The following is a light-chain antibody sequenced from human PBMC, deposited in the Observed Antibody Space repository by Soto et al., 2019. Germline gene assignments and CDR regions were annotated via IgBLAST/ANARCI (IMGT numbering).Light chain of an antibody. CDR1: SSDVGAYDY. CDR2: YVD. J-gene: IGLJ1*01. CDR3: GSYAEGXIYF. Sequence: QSFLTQPASVSGSPVQSITISCTGTSSDVGAYDYFSWYLQYPDKAPQLLIYYVDHRPAGVSSRFSGSKSGNTASLTISGLQAEDEGDYYCGSYAEGXIYFVGTGTKVXV. V-gene: IGLV2-14*03.